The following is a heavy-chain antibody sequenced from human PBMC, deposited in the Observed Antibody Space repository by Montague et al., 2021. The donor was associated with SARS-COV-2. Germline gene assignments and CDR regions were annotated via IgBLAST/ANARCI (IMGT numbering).Heavy chain of an antibody. CDR1: GFSFSDYY. CDR2: ISSTGYTI. V-gene: IGHV3-11*01. D-gene: IGHD5-12*01. J-gene: IGHJ4*02. CDR3: ARIGYSGYEPEGGACDY. Sequence: SLRLSFSASGFSFSDYYMTWTRQAPGKGLEWVSYISSTGYTIYYGDSVKGRFTISRDNAKHSLYLQMSSLRAEDTAVYYCARIGYSGYEPEGGACDYWGQGTLVSVSS.